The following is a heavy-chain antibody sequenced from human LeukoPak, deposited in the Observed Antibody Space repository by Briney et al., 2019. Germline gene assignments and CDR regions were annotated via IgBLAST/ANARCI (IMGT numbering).Heavy chain of an antibody. V-gene: IGHV3-11*01. Sequence: PGGSLRHSCAASGFTFSDYYMSWIRQAPGKGLEWVSYISSSGSTIYYADSVKGRFTISRDNAKNSLYLQMNSLRAEDTAVYYCASVVVPAAIYNYYYMDVWGKGTTVTVSS. J-gene: IGHJ6*03. CDR3: ASVVVPAAIYNYYYMDV. CDR2: ISSSGSTI. CDR1: GFTFSDYY. D-gene: IGHD2-2*02.